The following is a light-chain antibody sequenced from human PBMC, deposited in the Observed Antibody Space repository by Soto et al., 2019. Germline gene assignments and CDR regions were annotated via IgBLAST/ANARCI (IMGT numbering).Light chain of an antibody. CDR2: DVS. CDR1: SSDVGGYNY. V-gene: IGLV2-14*01. CDR3: SSYTSTSIV. Sequence: QSALTQPASVSGSPGQSITISCTGTSSDVGGYNYVSWYQRYPGKAPKLMIYDVSNRPSGVSNRFSGSKSGNTASLTISGLQAEDEADYHCSSYTSTSIVFGTGTKLTVL. J-gene: IGLJ1*01.